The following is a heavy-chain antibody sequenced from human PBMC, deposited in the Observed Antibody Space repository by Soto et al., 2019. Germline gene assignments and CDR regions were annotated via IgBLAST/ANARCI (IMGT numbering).Heavy chain of an antibody. D-gene: IGHD4-4*01. J-gene: IGHJ4*02. CDR2: ISYDGSNK. CDR3: AKISGNFAYFDY. V-gene: IGHV3-30*18. Sequence: GGSLRLSCAASGFTFSSYGMHWVRQAPGKGLEWVAVISYDGSNKYYADSVKGRFTIARENSKNTLYLQMNSLRAEDTAVYYCAKISGNFAYFDYWGQGTLVTVSS. CDR1: GFTFSSYG.